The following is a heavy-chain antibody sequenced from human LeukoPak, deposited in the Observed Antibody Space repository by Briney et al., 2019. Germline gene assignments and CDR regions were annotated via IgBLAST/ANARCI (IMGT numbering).Heavy chain of an antibody. CDR2: ISAYNGDT. J-gene: IGHJ4*02. V-gene: IGHV1-18*01. CDR1: GYTFSNYG. Sequence: ASVKVSCKASGYTFSNYGFSWVRQAPGQGLEWMGWISAYNGDTNYVKKFQGRVTMTTDTSTNTAYMELRSLRSDDTAVYYCARGLYSSGWYWVYWGQGTLVTVSS. CDR3: ARGLYSSGWYWVY. D-gene: IGHD6-19*01.